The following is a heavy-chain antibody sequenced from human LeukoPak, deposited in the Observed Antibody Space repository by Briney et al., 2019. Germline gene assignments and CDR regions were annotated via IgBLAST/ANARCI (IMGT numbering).Heavy chain of an antibody. CDR3: AAYSSGWYSTGNDAFDI. V-gene: IGHV1-8*01. J-gene: IGHJ3*02. Sequence: ASVKVSCKASGYTFTSYDINWVRQATGQGLEWMGWMNPNSGNTGYAQKFQGRVTMTRNTSISTACMELSSLRSEDTAVYYCAAYSSGWYSTGNDAFDIWGQGTMVTVSS. CDR2: MNPNSGNT. D-gene: IGHD6-19*01. CDR1: GYTFTSYD.